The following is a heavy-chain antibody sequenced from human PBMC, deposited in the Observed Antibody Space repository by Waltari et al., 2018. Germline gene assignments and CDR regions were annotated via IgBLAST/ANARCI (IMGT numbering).Heavy chain of an antibody. Sequence: QVQXVGSGGXVVQPGRSLXLSCAASGFTFSSKDMHWVRQAPXKGLEXVAVIXYDGSXKYYADSVKGXFTISRDNSKNTLYLQMXSLRAEDTXVXYCXRPDYDILGFDXWGQGTLVTVSS. CDR2: IXYDGSXK. J-gene: IGHJ5*02. V-gene: IGHV3-30*01. CDR1: GFTFSSKD. D-gene: IGHD3-9*01. CDR3: XRPDYDILGFDX.